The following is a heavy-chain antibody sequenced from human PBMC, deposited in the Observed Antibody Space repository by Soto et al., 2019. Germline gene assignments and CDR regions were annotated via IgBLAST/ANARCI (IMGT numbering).Heavy chain of an antibody. CDR1: GGSISSGGCY. CDR3: ARADYGDYDFDY. V-gene: IGHV4-31*03. Sequence: SETLSLTCTVSGGSISSGGCYWSWIPQHPGKGLEWIGYIYYSGSTYYNPSLKSRVTISVDTSKNQFSLKLSSVTAADTAVYYCARADYGDYDFDYWGQGTLVTVSS. CDR2: IYYSGST. J-gene: IGHJ4*02. D-gene: IGHD4-17*01.